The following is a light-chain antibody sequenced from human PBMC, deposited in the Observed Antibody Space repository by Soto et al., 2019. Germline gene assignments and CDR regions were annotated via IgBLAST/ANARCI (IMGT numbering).Light chain of an antibody. V-gene: IGLV2-14*03. CDR2: DVS. J-gene: IGLJ1*01. CDR1: SSDIGHYNY. Sequence: QSVRTQPASVSGSPGQSITISCTGTSSDIGHYNYVSWYQQHPGNAPKLIIYDVSIRASGVSDRFSGSKSGNTASLTISGLQAEDEADYHCCSYTTTTSRVFGTGTKVTVL. CDR3: CSYTTTTSRV.